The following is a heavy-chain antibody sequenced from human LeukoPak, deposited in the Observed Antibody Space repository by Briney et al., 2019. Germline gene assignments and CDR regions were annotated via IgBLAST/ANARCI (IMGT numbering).Heavy chain of an antibody. CDR3: ASGIAAAADAFDI. V-gene: IGHV3-7*01. CDR1: GFTFSSYW. D-gene: IGHD6-13*01. Sequence: GGSLRLSCAASGFTFSSYWMSWVHQAPGKGLEWVANIKQDGSEKYYVDSVKGRFTISRDNAKNSLYLQMNSLRAEDTAVYYCASGIAAAADAFDIWGQGTMVTVSS. J-gene: IGHJ3*02. CDR2: IKQDGSEK.